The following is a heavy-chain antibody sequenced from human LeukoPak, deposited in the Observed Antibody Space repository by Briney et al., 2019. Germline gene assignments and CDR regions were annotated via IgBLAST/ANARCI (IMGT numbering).Heavy chain of an antibody. D-gene: IGHD3-10*02. Sequence: PGGSLRLSCAASGFTISSNYMSWVRQAPGKGLEWVSVICSGGSTYYADSVKGRFTISRDNSKNTLYLQMNSLRAEDTAVYYCARQLVRRYFDYWGQGTLVTVSS. CDR1: GFTISSNY. J-gene: IGHJ4*02. V-gene: IGHV3-66*04. CDR3: ARQLVRRYFDY. CDR2: ICSGGST.